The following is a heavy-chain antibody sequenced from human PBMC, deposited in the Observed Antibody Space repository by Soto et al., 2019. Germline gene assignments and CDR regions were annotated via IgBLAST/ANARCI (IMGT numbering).Heavy chain of an antibody. Sequence: EVQLVESGGGLVQPGGSLRLSCAVSGFTFSDHYMDWVRQAPGKGLEWVGHIRNKANSYTTEYAASVRGRFTISRDDSKNSLYLHTNSLITEDTAVYYCATGSGADYPFDIWGQGTMVTVSS. D-gene: IGHD3-3*01. J-gene: IGHJ3*02. CDR2: IRNKANSYTT. CDR3: ATGSGADYPFDI. CDR1: GFTFSDHY. V-gene: IGHV3-72*01.